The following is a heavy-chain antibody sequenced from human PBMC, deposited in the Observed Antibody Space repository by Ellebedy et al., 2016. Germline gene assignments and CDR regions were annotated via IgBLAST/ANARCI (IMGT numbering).Heavy chain of an antibody. Sequence: SETLSLXXTVSGGSISSSSYYWGWIRQPPGKGLEWIGSIYYSGSTYYNPSLKSRVTISVDTSKNQFSLKLSSVTAADTAVYYCARGGLIDAFDIWGQGTMVTVSS. J-gene: IGHJ3*02. CDR1: GGSISSSSYY. D-gene: IGHD3-10*01. CDR2: IYYSGST. CDR3: ARGGLIDAFDI. V-gene: IGHV4-39*07.